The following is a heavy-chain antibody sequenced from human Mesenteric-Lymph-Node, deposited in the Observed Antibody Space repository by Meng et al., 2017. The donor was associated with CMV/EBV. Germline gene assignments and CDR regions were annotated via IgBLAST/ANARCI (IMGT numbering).Heavy chain of an antibody. CDR2: IYYSGST. D-gene: IGHD2-2*01. Sequence: SETLSLTCTVSGGSISSGNYYYWSWIRQHPGKCLEWIGSIYYSGSTYYNPSLKSRVTISVDTSKNQFSLKLSSVTAADTAVYYCARVLRADCSSTSCYGGYYYGMDVWGQGTTVTVSS. J-gene: IGHJ6*02. CDR3: ARVLRADCSSTSCYGGYYYGMDV. V-gene: IGHV4-31*03. CDR1: GGSISSGNYYY.